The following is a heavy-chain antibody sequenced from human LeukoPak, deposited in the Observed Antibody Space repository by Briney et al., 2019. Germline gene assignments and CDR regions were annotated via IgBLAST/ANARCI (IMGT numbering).Heavy chain of an antibody. Sequence: GGSLRLSCAASGFTFSSYAMSWVRQAPGKGLEWVSAISGSGGSTYYADSVKGRFTISRDNSKNTLYLQMNSLRAEDTAVYYCAKARFGEPSSLFDYWAREPWSPSPQ. CDR3: AKARFGEPSSLFDY. CDR1: GFTFSSYA. CDR2: ISGSGGST. D-gene: IGHD3-10*02. J-gene: IGHJ4*02. V-gene: IGHV3-23*01.